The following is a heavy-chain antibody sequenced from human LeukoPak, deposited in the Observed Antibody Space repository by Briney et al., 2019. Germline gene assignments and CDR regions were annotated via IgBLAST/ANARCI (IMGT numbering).Heavy chain of an antibody. Sequence: ASVKVSCKASGYTFTSYDINWVRQATGQGLEWMGWMNPNSGGTNYAQKFQGRVTMTRDTSISTAYMELSRLRSDDTAVYYCAREDYYDSTFFDYWGQGTLVTVSS. D-gene: IGHD3-22*01. CDR2: MNPNSGGT. V-gene: IGHV1-2*02. CDR1: GYTFTSYD. J-gene: IGHJ4*02. CDR3: AREDYYDSTFFDY.